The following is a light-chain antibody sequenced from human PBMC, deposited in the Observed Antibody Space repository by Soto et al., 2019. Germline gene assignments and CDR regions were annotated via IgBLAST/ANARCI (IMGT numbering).Light chain of an antibody. V-gene: IGLV2-8*01. Sequence: QSVLTQPPSASGSPGQSVTISCTGTSSDVGGYNYVSWYQQHPGKAPKLMIYEVSKRPSGVPDRCSGSKSGNTASRTVSGLQAEDEADYYCSSYAGSNNLVFGGGTKLTVL. CDR2: EVS. J-gene: IGLJ2*01. CDR1: SSDVGGYNY. CDR3: SSYAGSNNLV.